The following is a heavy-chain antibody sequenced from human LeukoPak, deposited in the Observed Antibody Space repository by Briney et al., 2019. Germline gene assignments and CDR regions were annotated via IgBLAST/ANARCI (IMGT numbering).Heavy chain of an antibody. Sequence: SETLSLTCTVSGGSISSSSYYWGWIRQPPGKGLEWIGSIYYSGSTYYNPSLKSRVTISVDTSKNQFSLKLSSVTAADTAVYYCARVARWIQLWYFDYWGQGTLVTVSS. CDR2: IYYSGST. D-gene: IGHD5-18*01. CDR1: GGSISSSSYY. J-gene: IGHJ4*02. V-gene: IGHV4-39*07. CDR3: ARVARWIQLWYFDY.